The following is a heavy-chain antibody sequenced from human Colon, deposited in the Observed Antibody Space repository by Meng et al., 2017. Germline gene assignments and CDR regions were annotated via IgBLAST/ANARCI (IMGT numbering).Heavy chain of an antibody. CDR1: GFTFTTYA. CDR3: AKGSILDY. Sequence: EVRLLESGGGLVQPGGSPRLSCAASGFTFTTYAMTWVRQAPGKGLEWVSAITGSGGSTYYEDSVKGRFTISRDNSKNTVYLQMNSLTADDTAIYYCAKGSILDYWGQGTLVTVSS. D-gene: IGHD2-15*01. J-gene: IGHJ4*02. V-gene: IGHV3-23*01. CDR2: ITGSGGST.